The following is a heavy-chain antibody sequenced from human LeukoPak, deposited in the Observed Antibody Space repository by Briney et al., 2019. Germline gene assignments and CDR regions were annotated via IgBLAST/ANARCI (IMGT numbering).Heavy chain of an antibody. CDR1: GFTFNTYT. V-gene: IGHV3-21*01. D-gene: IGHD5-12*01. J-gene: IGHJ4*02. Sequence: GGSLRLSCAASGFTFNTYTMNWVRQAPGKGLEWVSSITASSTAIYSADSVKGRFTISRDNAKNFLYLQMNSLRAEDTAVYYCARGPSGYHNTGGQGTLVTVSS. CDR3: ARGPSGYHNT. CDR2: ITASSTAI.